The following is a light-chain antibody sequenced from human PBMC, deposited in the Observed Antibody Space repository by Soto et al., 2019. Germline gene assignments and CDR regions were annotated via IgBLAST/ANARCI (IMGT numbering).Light chain of an antibody. CDR1: SSDVGGYKF. J-gene: IGLJ1*01. Sequence: QSALTQPASVSGSPGKSITISCTGTSSDVGGYKFVSWYQQHPGKAPKFIIYDVSIRSSGVSKRFSGSKSGNTASLTISGLQAEDEADYYCSSYTSGSHYVFGAGTKLTVL. CDR3: SSYTSGSHYV. CDR2: DVS. V-gene: IGLV2-14*01.